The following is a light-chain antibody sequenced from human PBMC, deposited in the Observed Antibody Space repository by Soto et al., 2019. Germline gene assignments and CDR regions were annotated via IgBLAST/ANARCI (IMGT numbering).Light chain of an antibody. CDR1: QSITSE. CDR3: QQGHDWPLT. V-gene: IGKV3-15*01. CDR2: GAS. Sequence: EIVMTQSPATLSSSPGERATLSCRASQSITSELAWYQQKPGQPPRLLVYGASTRATGVPARFTGSGSGSEFTLPINGLQSEDFAVYYCQQGHDWPLTFGQGNRLEI. J-gene: IGKJ2*01.